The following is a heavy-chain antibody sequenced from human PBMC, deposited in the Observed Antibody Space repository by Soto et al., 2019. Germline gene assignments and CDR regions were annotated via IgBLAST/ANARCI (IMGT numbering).Heavy chain of an antibody. CDR1: GFTFSSYS. D-gene: IGHD1-26*01. V-gene: IGHV3-23*01. Sequence: PGGSLRLSCAASGFTFSSYSMSWVRQAPGKGLEWVSAISGSGGSTYYADSVKGRFTISRDTSKNTLYLQMTSLSAEDTAVYYCAKRGVSGSFDYWGQGTLVTVSS. CDR2: ISGSGGST. J-gene: IGHJ4*02. CDR3: AKRGVSGSFDY.